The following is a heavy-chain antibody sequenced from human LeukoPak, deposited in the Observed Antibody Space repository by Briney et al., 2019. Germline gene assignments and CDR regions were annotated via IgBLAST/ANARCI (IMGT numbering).Heavy chain of an antibody. CDR1: GFTFDDYA. J-gene: IGHJ4*02. V-gene: IGHV3-9*01. CDR3: AKDRSYSSSWLFDY. Sequence: AGGSLRLSCAASGFTFDDYAMHWVRHAPGKGLEWVSGISWNSGSIGYADSVKGRFTISRDNAKNSLYLQMNSLRAEDTALYYCAKDRSYSSSWLFDYWGQGTLVTVSS. D-gene: IGHD6-13*01. CDR2: ISWNSGSI.